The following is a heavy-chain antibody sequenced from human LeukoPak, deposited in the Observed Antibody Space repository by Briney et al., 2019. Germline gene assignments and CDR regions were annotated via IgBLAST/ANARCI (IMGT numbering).Heavy chain of an antibody. Sequence: PSETLSLTCTVSGYSISSGYYWGWIRQPPGKGLEWIGSIYHSGSTYYNPSLKSRVTISVDTSKNQFSLKLSFVTAADTAVYYCARDYLYDSSDNWFDPWGQGTLVTVSS. CDR1: GYSISSGYY. CDR3: ARDYLYDSSDNWFDP. V-gene: IGHV4-38-2*02. J-gene: IGHJ5*02. CDR2: IYHSGST. D-gene: IGHD3-22*01.